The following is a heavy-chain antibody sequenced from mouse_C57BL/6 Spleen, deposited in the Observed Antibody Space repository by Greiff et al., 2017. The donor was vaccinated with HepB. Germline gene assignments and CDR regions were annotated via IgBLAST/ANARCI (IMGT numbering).Heavy chain of an antibody. D-gene: IGHD2-4*01. CDR3: ARESITTRYYFDY. CDR2: ISDGGSYT. J-gene: IGHJ2*01. CDR1: GFTFSSYA. V-gene: IGHV5-4*01. Sequence: DVMLVESGGGLVKPGGSLKLSCAASGFTFSSYAMSWVRQTPEKRLEWVATISDGGSYTYYPDNVKGRFTISRDNAKNNLYLQMSHLKSEDTAMYYCARESITTRYYFDYWGQGTTLTVSS.